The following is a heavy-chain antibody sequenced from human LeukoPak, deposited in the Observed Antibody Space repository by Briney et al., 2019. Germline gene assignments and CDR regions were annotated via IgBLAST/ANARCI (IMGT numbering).Heavy chain of an antibody. CDR2: ISGSGGST. Sequence: PGGSLRLSCAASGFTFSSYAMSWVRQAPGKGLEWVSAISGSGGSTYYADSVKGRFTISRDNSKNTLYLQMNSLRAEDTAVYYCAKGVHCSGGSCYYYYYMDVWGKGTTVTVSS. CDR1: GFTFSSYA. J-gene: IGHJ6*03. V-gene: IGHV3-23*01. D-gene: IGHD2-15*01. CDR3: AKGVHCSGGSCYYYYYMDV.